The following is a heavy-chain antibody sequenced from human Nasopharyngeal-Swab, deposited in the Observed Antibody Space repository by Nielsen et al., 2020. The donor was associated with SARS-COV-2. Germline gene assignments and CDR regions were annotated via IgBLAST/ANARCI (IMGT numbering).Heavy chain of an antibody. CDR2: ISSYNGDT. CDR1: GYTCSSFG. Sequence: AAVKVPCKASGYTCSSFGISWVRQAPGQGLEWMGWISSYNGDTHYAHSLQGRITMTTDTSTSTAYLELRSLRSDDTAMYYCATAYGSVSSPEYWGQGTLVTVSS. J-gene: IGHJ4*02. CDR3: ATAYGSVSSPEY. V-gene: IGHV1-18*01. D-gene: IGHD3-10*01.